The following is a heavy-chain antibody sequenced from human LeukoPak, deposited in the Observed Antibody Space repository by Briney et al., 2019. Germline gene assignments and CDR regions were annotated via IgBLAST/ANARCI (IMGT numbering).Heavy chain of an antibody. CDR3: AKDRIDY. CDR2: ISGSGGST. V-gene: IGHV3-23*01. CDR1: GGSISSYY. Sequence: TSETLSLTCTVSGGSISSYYWSWVRQAPGKGLEWVSAISGSGGSTYYADSVKGRFTISRDNSKNTLYLQMNSLRAEDTAVYYCAKDRIDYWGQGTLVTVSS. J-gene: IGHJ4*02.